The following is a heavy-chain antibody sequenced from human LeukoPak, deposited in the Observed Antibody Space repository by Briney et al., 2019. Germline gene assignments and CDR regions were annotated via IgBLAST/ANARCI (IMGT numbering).Heavy chain of an antibody. CDR1: GGSFSGYY. Sequence: SETLSLTCAVYGGSFSGYYWSWIRQPPGKGLEWIGRIYTSGSTNYNPSLKSRVTMSVDTSKNQFSLKLSSVTAADTAVYYCARDSDSSGYYYRYWYFDLWGRGTLVTVSS. V-gene: IGHV4-59*10. CDR2: IYTSGST. J-gene: IGHJ2*01. D-gene: IGHD3-22*01. CDR3: ARDSDSSGYYYRYWYFDL.